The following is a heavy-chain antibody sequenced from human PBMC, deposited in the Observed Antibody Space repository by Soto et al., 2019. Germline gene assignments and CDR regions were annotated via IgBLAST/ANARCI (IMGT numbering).Heavy chain of an antibody. V-gene: IGHV3-30-3*01. J-gene: IGHJ4*02. D-gene: IGHD3-9*01. CDR1: GFTFSSYA. Sequence: GGSLRLSCAASGFTFSSYAMHWVRQAPGKGLEWVAVISYDGSNKYYADSVKGRFTISRDNSKNTLYLQMNSLRAEDTAVYYCARDVPEQLTYDILTGAHFDYWGQGTLVTVSS. CDR3: ARDVPEQLTYDILTGAHFDY. CDR2: ISYDGSNK.